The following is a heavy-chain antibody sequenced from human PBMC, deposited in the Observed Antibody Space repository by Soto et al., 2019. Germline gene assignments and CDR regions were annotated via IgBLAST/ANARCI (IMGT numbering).Heavy chain of an antibody. CDR3: ARLRIATNNYKWFDP. J-gene: IGHJ5*02. Sequence: PSETLSLTCSFSGAALNIGNYDWSWIRQVPGKGLEWIGHIYVTGAVDYNPSLRDRITISQDTSERQFSLNLRLVTAADTAVYYCARLRIATNNYKWFDPWGQGTLVTVSS. V-gene: IGHV4-31*03. CDR1: GAALNIGNYD. D-gene: IGHD2-21*01. CDR2: IYVTGAV.